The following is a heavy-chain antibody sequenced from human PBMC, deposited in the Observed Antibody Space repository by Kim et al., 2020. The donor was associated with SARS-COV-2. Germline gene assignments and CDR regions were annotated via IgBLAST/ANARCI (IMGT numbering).Heavy chain of an antibody. CDR1: GYSFTSYW. V-gene: IGHV5-51*01. CDR3: ARDMTTRGYYYYYGMDV. CDR2: IYPGDSDT. D-gene: IGHD4-17*01. Sequence: GESLKISCKGSGYSFTSYWIGWVRQMPGKGLEWMGIIYPGDSDTRYSPSFQGQVTISADKSISTAYLQWSSLKASDTAMYYCARDMTTRGYYYYYGMDVWGQGTTVTVSS. J-gene: IGHJ6*02.